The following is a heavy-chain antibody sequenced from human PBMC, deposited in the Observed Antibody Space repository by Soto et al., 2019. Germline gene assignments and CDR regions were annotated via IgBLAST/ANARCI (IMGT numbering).Heavy chain of an antibody. J-gene: IGHJ2*01. CDR1: GYTFTNYA. Sequence: QVQLVQSGAEVKKPGASVKVSCQASGYTFTNYAISWVRQAPGQGLEWMGWISASTRNTDQAQNFQGRVTMTIDTSTNTANMELRRLRSDDTAGYYCARCYCSVGSCYACWHFDLWGRGTLVTVSS. CDR2: ISASTRNT. D-gene: IGHD2-15*01. V-gene: IGHV1-18*01. CDR3: ARCYCSVGSCYACWHFDL.